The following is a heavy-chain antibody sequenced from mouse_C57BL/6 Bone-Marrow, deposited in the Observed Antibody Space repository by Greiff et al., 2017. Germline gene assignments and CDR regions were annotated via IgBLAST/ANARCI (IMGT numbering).Heavy chain of an antibody. CDR1: GYTFTDHT. CDR2: IYPRDGST. D-gene: IGHD1-1*01. J-gene: IGHJ4*01. CDR3: ARRGYYYGSEAMDY. V-gene: IGHV1-78*01. Sequence: LQESDAELVKPGASVKISCKVSGYTFTDHTIHWMKQRPEQGLEWIGYIYPRDGSTKYNEKFKGKATLTADKSSSTAYMQLNSLTSEDSAVXFCARRGYYYGSEAMDYWGQGTSVTVSS.